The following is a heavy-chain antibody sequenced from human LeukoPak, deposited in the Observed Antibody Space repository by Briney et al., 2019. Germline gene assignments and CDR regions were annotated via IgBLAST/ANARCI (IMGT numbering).Heavy chain of an antibody. CDR2: IGTAGDT. CDR3: ARGGYSYASGYYYYGMDV. V-gene: IGHV3-13*01. J-gene: IGHJ6*02. D-gene: IGHD5-18*01. Sequence: GGSLRLSCAASGFTFSSYDMRWVRQATGKGLEWVSAIGTAGDTYYPGSVKGRFTISRENAKNSLYLQMNSLRAGDTAVYYCARGGYSYASGYYYYGMDVWGQGTTVTVSS. CDR1: GFTFSSYD.